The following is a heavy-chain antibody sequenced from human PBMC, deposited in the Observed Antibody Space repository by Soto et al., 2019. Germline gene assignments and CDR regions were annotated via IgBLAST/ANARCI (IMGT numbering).Heavy chain of an antibody. CDR3: ARTRSSDYYEWAERSYSWFDP. D-gene: IGHD4-17*01. J-gene: IGHJ5*02. V-gene: IGHV4-59*01. CDR2: IFYSGTT. Sequence: SETLSLTCTVSGGSMSNDFWSWIRQPPGKGLEWIGYIFYSGTTNYNPSLKSRVTISVDTSKNQFSLKVTSVTAADTAVYYCARTRSSDYYEWAERSYSWFDPWGQGTLVTVSS. CDR1: GGSMSNDF.